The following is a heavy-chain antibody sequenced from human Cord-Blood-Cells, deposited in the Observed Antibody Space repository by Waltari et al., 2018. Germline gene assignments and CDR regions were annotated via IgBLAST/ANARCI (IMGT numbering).Heavy chain of an antibody. CDR2: IKSKTDGGTT. CDR1: GFTFSNAW. D-gene: IGHD2-2*01. J-gene: IGHJ1*01. Sequence: AASGFTFSNAWMSWVRQAPGKGLEWVGRIKSKTDGGTTDYAAPVKGRFTISRDDSKNTLYLQMNSLKTEDTAVYYCTRCSTSCYWEGFQHWGQGTLVTVSS. CDR3: TRCSTSCYWEGFQH. V-gene: IGHV3-15*01.